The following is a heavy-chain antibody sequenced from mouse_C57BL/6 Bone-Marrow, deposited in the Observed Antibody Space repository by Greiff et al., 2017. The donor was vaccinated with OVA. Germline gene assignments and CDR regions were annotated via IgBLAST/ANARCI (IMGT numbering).Heavy chain of an antibody. V-gene: IGHV5-4*01. J-gene: IGHJ3*01. CDR3: ARAYYGSSPWFAY. CDR1: GFTFSSYA. CDR2: ISDGGSYT. Sequence: EVQGVESGGGLVKPGGSLKLSCAASGFTFSSYAMSWVRQTPEQRLEWVATISDGGSYTYYPDNVKGRFTISRDNAKNNLYLQMSHLKSEDTAVYSCARAYYGSSPWFAYWGHGTLVTVSA. D-gene: IGHD1-1*01.